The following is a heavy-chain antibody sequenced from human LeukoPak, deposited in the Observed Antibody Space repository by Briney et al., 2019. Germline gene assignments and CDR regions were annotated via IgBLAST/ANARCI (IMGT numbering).Heavy chain of an antibody. J-gene: IGHJ4*02. V-gene: IGHV4-59*11. Sequence: AETLSLTCTVSCGSISGHYWGWLRQPPGKGRECIGYIHYSGRTDYKPSLRSRLTLSLDTSRNRFSLKLRSVSAADTAVYYCVRENYFDKWGRGTLVTVST. CDR2: IHYSGRT. CDR3: VRENYFDK. CDR1: CGSISGHY.